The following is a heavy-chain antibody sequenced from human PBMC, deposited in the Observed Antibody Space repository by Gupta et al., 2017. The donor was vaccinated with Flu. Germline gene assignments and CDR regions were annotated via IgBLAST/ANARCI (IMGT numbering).Heavy chain of an antibody. D-gene: IGHD5-18*01. V-gene: IGHV3-21*01. CDR1: GFTFSSYS. CDR2: ISSSSSYI. J-gene: IGHJ4*02. Sequence: EVQLVESGGGLVKPGGSLRLSGAASGFTFSSYSMNWVRQAPGKGLEWVSSISSSSSYIYYADSVKGRFTISRDNAKNSLYLQMNSLRAEDTAVYYCARRFVDTAMVYYFDYWGQGTLVTVSS. CDR3: ARRFVDTAMVYYFDY.